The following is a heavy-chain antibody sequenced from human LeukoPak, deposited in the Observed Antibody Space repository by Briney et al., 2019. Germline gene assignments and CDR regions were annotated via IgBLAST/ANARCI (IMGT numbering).Heavy chain of an antibody. CDR1: GYSISSGYY. Sequence: SETLSLTCTVSGYSISSGYYWGWIRQPPGKGLEWIGSIYHSGSTYYNPSLKSRVTISVDTSKNQFSLKLSSVTAADTAVYYRARESGEYYDFWSGYWYYFDYWGQGTLVTVSS. CDR2: IYHSGST. CDR3: ARESGEYYDFWSGYWYYFDY. V-gene: IGHV4-38-2*02. J-gene: IGHJ4*02. D-gene: IGHD3-3*01.